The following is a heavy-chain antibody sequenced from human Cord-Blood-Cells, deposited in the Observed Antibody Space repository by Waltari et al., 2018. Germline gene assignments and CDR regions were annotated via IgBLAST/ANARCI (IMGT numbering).Heavy chain of an antibody. V-gene: IGHV3-30*18. CDR3: ANGGGGAARD. J-gene: IGHJ4*02. D-gene: IGHD6-6*01. CDR1: GFTFSRYA. Sequence: QVQLVESGGGVVQPGRSLRLSCAASGFTFSRYAMHWVRQAPGKGLELVAVISYDGSNKYYADSVKGRFTISRDNSKNTLYLQMNSLRAEDTAVYYCANGGGGAARDWGQGTLVTVSS. CDR2: ISYDGSNK.